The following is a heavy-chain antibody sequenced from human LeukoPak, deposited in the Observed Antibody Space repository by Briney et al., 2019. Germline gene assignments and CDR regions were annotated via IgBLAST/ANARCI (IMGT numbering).Heavy chain of an antibody. CDR1: GGSFSGYY. J-gene: IGHJ5*02. D-gene: IGHD3-9*01. Sequence: SETLSLTCAVYGGSFSGYYRSWIRQPPGKGLEWIGEINHSGSTNYNPSLKSRVTISVDTSKNQFSLKLSSVTAADTAVYYCARGVLRYFDWLLYVDWFDPWGQGTLVTVSS. CDR3: ARGVLRYFDWLLYVDWFDP. CDR2: INHSGST. V-gene: IGHV4-34*01.